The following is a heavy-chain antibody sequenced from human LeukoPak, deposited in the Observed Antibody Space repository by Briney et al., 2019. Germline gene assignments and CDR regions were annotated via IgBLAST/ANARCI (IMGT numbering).Heavy chain of an antibody. CDR3: ARAGSGSYSHFDY. J-gene: IGHJ4*02. D-gene: IGHD3-10*01. CDR2: IYSGGST. Sequence: PGGSLRLSCAASGFTISGYWMHWVRQAPGKGLEWVSVIYSGGSTYYADSVKGRFTISRHNSKNTLYLQMNSLRAEDTAVYYCARAGSGSYSHFDYWGQGTLVTVSS. CDR1: GFTISGYW. V-gene: IGHV3-53*04.